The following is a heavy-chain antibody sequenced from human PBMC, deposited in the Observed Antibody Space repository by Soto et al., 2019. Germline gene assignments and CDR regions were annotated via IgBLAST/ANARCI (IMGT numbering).Heavy chain of an antibody. CDR3: AKRTVGDH. J-gene: IGHJ4*02. CDR1: GFTFNSYA. CDR2: TSDSGGNT. Sequence: EVQLLESGGGLVQPGGSLRLSCAASGFTFNSYAMSWVRQAPGKGLEWVSTTSDSGGNTYYVDSVKGRFTISRDNSKNTLYLQMNSLRAEDTAVYYCAKRTVGDHWGQGTLVTVSS. V-gene: IGHV3-23*01. D-gene: IGHD1-26*01.